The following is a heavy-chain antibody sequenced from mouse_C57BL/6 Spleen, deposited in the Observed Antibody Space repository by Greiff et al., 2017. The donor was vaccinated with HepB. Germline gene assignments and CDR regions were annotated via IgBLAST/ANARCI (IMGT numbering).Heavy chain of an antibody. D-gene: IGHD4-1*01. CDR1: GYTFTSYW. J-gene: IGHJ4*01. CDR3: ARGTGTGSMDY. V-gene: IGHV1-64*01. Sequence: QVQLQQPGAELVKPGASVKLSCKASGYTFTSYWMHWVKQRPGQGLEWIGMIHPNSGSTNYNEKFKSKATLTVDKSSSTDYMQLSSLTSEDSAVYYCARGTGTGSMDYWGQGTSVTVSS. CDR2: IHPNSGST.